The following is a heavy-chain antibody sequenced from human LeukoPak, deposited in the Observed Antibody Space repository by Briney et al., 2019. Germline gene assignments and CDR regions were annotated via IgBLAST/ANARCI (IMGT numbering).Heavy chain of an antibody. CDR1: GGSISSSSYY. V-gene: IGHV4-39*07. J-gene: IGHJ3*02. CDR2: IYYSGST. Sequence: SETLSLTCTVSGGSISSSSYYWGWIRQPPGKGLEWIGSIYYSGSTYYNPSLKSRVTISVDTSKNQFSLKLSSVTAADTAVYYCARADILTGSGAFDIWGQGTMVTVSS. D-gene: IGHD3-9*01. CDR3: ARADILTGSGAFDI.